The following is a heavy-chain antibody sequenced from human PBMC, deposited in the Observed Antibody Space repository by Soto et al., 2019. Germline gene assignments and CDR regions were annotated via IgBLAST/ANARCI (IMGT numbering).Heavy chain of an antibody. J-gene: IGHJ4*02. CDR3: ARESSSTVANGGGGSAKDY. V-gene: IGHV3-30-3*01. Sequence: QVHLVESGGGVVQPGRSLRLSCAASGLTFSNYAMHWVRQAPGKGIEWVAFISYDGTNRRYPDSVKGRFTISRDNSKNTLYLQMNSLKTEDTAVYYCARESSSTVANGGGGSAKDYWGQGTLVTVSS. CDR1: GLTFSNYA. CDR2: ISYDGTNR. D-gene: IGHD4-17*01.